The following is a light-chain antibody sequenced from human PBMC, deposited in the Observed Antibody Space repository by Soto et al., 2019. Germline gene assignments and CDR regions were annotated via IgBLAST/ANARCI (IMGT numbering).Light chain of an antibody. CDR1: QSISTR. CDR2: DAS. Sequence: DIQMTQSPSTLSASLGDRITITCRASQSISTRLAWYQKKPGKAPKFLIYDASSLESGVPSRFSGSGSGTEFTLTINSLQPDDFATYYCQQYNSYLWTFGQGTKVEIK. J-gene: IGKJ1*01. V-gene: IGKV1-5*01. CDR3: QQYNSYLWT.